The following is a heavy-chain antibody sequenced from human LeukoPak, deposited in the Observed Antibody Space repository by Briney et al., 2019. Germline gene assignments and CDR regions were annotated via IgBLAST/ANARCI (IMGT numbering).Heavy chain of an antibody. CDR3: AKGYGSGSSLGY. J-gene: IGHJ4*02. CDR2: ISYDGSNK. Sequence: PGRSLRLSCAASGFTFSSYGMHWVRQAPGKGLEWVAVISYDGSNKYYADSVKGRFTISRDNSKNTLYLQMNSLRAEDTAVYYCAKGYGSGSSLGYWGQGTLVTVSS. D-gene: IGHD3-10*01. V-gene: IGHV3-30*18. CDR1: GFTFSSYG.